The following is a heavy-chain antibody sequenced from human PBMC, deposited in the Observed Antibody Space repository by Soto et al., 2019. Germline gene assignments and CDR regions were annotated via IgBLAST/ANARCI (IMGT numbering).Heavy chain of an antibody. D-gene: IGHD3-22*01. CDR2: IYPSGST. CDR3: PRVYYYDSSGYFDY. Sequence: QVQLQESGPGLVKPSGTLSLTCAVSGGSISSSNWWRWVRQPPGKGLEWIGEIYPSGSTNYNPSLKSRGTIAVDKSKHQFSLKLSSVTAADTAVYYCPRVYYYDSSGYFDYWGQGTLVTVSS. CDR1: GGSISSSNW. V-gene: IGHV4-4*02. J-gene: IGHJ4*02.